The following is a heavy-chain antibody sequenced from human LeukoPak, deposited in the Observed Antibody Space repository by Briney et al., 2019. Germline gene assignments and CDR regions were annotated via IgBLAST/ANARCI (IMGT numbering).Heavy chain of an antibody. CDR3: ARGGGRGLPENDY. D-gene: IGHD5-24*01. V-gene: IGHV4-59*01. CDR2: IYYSGST. Sequence: SETLSLTCTVAGGSISSYYWSWIRQPPGKGLEWIGYIYYSGSTNYNPSLKSRVTISVDTSKNQFSLKLSSVTAADGAVYYCARGGGRGLPENDYWGQGTLVRLL. CDR1: GGSISSYY. J-gene: IGHJ4*02.